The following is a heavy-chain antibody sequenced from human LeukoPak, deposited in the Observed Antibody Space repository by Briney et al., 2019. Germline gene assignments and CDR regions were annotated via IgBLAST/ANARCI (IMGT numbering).Heavy chain of an antibody. CDR1: GFMFRSFE. CDR2: ISSGASTM. J-gene: IGHJ4*02. CDR3: ALLVVASDFDY. Sequence: GGSLRLSCAASGFMFRSFEMYWVRQAPGKGLEWVAYISSGASTMYYADSVKGRFTISRDDAKNSLFLQVNSLRAEDTAVYYCALLVVASDFDYWGQGTLVTVSS. D-gene: IGHD5-12*01. V-gene: IGHV3-48*03.